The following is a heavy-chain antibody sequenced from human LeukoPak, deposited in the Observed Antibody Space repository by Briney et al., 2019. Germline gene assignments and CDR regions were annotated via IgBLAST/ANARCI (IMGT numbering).Heavy chain of an antibody. Sequence: ASVKVSCKASGYTFTGYYMHWVRQAPGQGLEWMGWINPNSGGTNYAQKFQGRVTMTRDTSISTAYMELSRLRSDDTAVYYCARERFLVTPSTYYYYGMDVWGQGTTVTVSS. J-gene: IGHJ6*02. CDR2: INPNSGGT. CDR3: ARERFLVTPSTYYYYGMDV. V-gene: IGHV1-2*02. CDR1: GYTFTGYY. D-gene: IGHD3-3*01.